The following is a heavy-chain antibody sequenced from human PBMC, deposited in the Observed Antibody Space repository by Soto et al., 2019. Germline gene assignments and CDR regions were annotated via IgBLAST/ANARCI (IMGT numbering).Heavy chain of an antibody. D-gene: IGHD3-10*01. Sequence: SETLSLTCTVSGGSISSSSHYWAWIRQPPGKGLEWIGSIYYDGSTHYYPSLESRVTISADMSKNQFSLRLNSVTAADTAVYYCARGRSLRQTSPFRPQLGRSCFDPWGPGTLVTVCS. V-gene: IGHV4-39*02. CDR2: IYYDGST. CDR3: ARGRSLRQTSPFRPQLGRSCFDP. J-gene: IGHJ5*02. CDR1: GGSISSSSHY.